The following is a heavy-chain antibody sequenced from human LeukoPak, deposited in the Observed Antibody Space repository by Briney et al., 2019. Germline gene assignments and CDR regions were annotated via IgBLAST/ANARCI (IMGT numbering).Heavy chain of an antibody. CDR2: IYYSGST. Sequence: SETLSLTCTVSGGSISSYYWSWIRRPPGKGLEWIGYIYYSGSTNYNPSLKSRVTISVDTSKNQFSLKLSSVTAADTAVYYCARATPIAAAATGAFDIWGQGTMVTVSS. V-gene: IGHV4-59*01. J-gene: IGHJ3*02. CDR1: GGSISSYY. CDR3: ARATPIAAAATGAFDI. D-gene: IGHD6-13*01.